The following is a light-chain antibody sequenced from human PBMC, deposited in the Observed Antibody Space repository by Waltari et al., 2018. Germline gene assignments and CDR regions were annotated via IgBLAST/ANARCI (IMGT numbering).Light chain of an antibody. J-gene: IGKJ4*01. V-gene: IGKV3-15*01. CDR1: RNINNN. CDR3: QHFHSWPLT. CDR2: GAP. Sequence: EVVMTQSPATLSVSPGERATLSCRASRNINNNLAWYHQIPGQAPRLLIYGAPTRATGIPARFSGSGSGTEFTLTISSLQSEDFAVYYCQHFHSWPLTFGGGTKVEIK.